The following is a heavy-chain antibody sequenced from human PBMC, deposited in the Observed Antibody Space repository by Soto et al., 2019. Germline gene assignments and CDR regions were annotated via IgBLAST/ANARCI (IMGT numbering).Heavy chain of an antibody. CDR3: AHRVLRPVFGLVTTTAIYFDF. CDR1: GFSLTTSGVG. Sequence: QITLNESGPTQVKPRQTLTLTCTFSGFSLTTSGVGVGWIRQSPGKAPEWLALIYWDDDKRYSPSLKSRLTITKDTSKHQVGLTMAGLDPADTATYSCAHRVLRPVFGLVTTTAIYFDFWGQGTPGAVSS. CDR2: IYWDDDK. J-gene: IGHJ4*02. D-gene: IGHD3-3*01. V-gene: IGHV2-5*02.